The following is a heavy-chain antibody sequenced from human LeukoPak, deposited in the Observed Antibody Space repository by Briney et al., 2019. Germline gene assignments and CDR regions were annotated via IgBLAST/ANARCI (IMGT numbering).Heavy chain of an antibody. D-gene: IGHD6-13*01. CDR1: GGSISSGSYY. CDR2: IYTSGST. V-gene: IGHV4-61*02. CDR3: AREFSSWYTFDY. J-gene: IGHJ4*02. Sequence: SQTLSLTCTVSGGSISSGSYYWSWIRQPAGKGLEWIGRIYTSGSTNYNPSLKSRVTISVDTSKNQFSLKLSPVTAADTAVYYCAREFSSWYTFDYWGQGTLVTVSS.